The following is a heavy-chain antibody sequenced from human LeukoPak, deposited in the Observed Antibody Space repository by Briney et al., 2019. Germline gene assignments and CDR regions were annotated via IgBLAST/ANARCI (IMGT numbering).Heavy chain of an antibody. Sequence: GGSLRLSCAASGFTFSSYGMHWDRQAPGKGLEWVAVMSYDGSNKYCADSVKGRFTLSRDTSKNTLYLQMNSLRPEDTAVYYCARDGSYSVWDAFDIWGQGTMVTVSS. D-gene: IGHD6-13*01. CDR3: ARDGSYSVWDAFDI. J-gene: IGHJ3*02. CDR1: GFTFSSYG. V-gene: IGHV3-30*19. CDR2: MSYDGSNK.